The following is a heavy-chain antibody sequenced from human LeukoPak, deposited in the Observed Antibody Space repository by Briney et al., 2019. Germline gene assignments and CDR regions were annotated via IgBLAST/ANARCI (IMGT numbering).Heavy chain of an antibody. CDR3: ALHDSSGYYGY. Sequence: GGAPRLSFGASGFPLCSHFMRWGPQAPGEGVGWVSAISGSGGSTYYADSVKGRFTISRDNSKNTLYLQMNSLRAEDTAVYYCALHDSSGYYGYWGQGTLVTVSS. V-gene: IGHV3-23*01. CDR1: GFPLCSHF. CDR2: ISGSGGST. D-gene: IGHD3-22*01. J-gene: IGHJ4*02.